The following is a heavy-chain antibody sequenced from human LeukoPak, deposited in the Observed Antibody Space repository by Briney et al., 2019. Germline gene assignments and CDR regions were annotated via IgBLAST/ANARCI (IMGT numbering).Heavy chain of an antibody. D-gene: IGHD4-17*01. J-gene: IGHJ4*02. CDR1: GYTFTSYG. V-gene: IGHV1-2*02. CDR3: ARAGVYGDYSSSFDY. CDR2: INPNSGGT. Sequence: VASVKVSCKASGYTFTSYGISWVRQAPGQGLEWMGWINPNSGGTNYAQKFQGRVTMTRDTSISTAYMELSRLRSDDTAVYYCARAGVYGDYSSSFDYWGQGTLVTVSS.